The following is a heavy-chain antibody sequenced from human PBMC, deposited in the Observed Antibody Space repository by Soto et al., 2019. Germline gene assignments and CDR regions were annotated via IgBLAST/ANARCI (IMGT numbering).Heavy chain of an antibody. D-gene: IGHD2-15*01. Sequence: QITLKESGPTLVKPTQTLTLTCTFSEFSLNTRAVGVGWFRQDPGKALEWLALINWNDDERYSPSLKDRLTITKDTSKNHVVLTMTNIGPVDTATYYCAHRHDLGGFDIWGQGTAVTLSS. V-gene: IGHV2-5*01. CDR1: EFSLNTRAVG. J-gene: IGHJ3*02. CDR2: INWNDDE. CDR3: AHRHDLGGFDI.